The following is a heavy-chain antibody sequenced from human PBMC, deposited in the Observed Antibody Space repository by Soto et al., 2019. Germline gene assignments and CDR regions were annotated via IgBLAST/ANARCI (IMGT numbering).Heavy chain of an antibody. V-gene: IGHV5-51*01. J-gene: IGHJ4*02. CDR2: IYPGDQET. Sequence: PGESLQISCQCSGYTFSNFWIGWVRQLPGRGLEWMGIIYPGDQETRYSPSFHGKVTISADKSINTAYLQWNSLEASDTAFYFCARSPRSSPYFDYWGQGALVTVSS. CDR3: ARSPRSSPYFDY. D-gene: IGHD6-13*01. CDR1: GYTFSNFW.